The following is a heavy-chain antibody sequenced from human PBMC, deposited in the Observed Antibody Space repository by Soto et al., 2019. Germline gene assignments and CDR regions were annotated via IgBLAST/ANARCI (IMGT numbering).Heavy chain of an antibody. J-gene: IGHJ4*02. V-gene: IGHV3-66*01. CDR3: AQGRIAAAGVFDY. CDR1: GFTVSRNC. D-gene: IGHD6-13*01. CDR2: IYSGGST. Sequence: EVQLVESGGGLVQPGGSLRLSCAASGFTVSRNCMSWVRHAPGKGLEWVSVIYSGGSTYYADSVKARFTISRDNSKNTLYLQMNSLRAEDTSVYYCAQGRIAAAGVFDYWGQGTLVTVSS.